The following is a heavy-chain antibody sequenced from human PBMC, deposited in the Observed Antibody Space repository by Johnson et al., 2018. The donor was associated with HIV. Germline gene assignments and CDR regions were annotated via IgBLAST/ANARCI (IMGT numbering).Heavy chain of an antibody. V-gene: IGHV3-11*01. CDR1: GFTLSDFY. D-gene: IGHD3-10*01. CDR2: ISSSGSLT. CDR3: ARGPTRFAAFDI. J-gene: IGHJ3*02. Sequence: QVQLVESGGGLVKPGGSLRLSCAASGFTLSDFYMSWIRQAPGKVLEWLSYISSSGSLTYYADSVEGRFTISRDSAKNSLYLQMNSLRAEDTAVYYCARGPTRFAAFDIWGQGTMVTVSS.